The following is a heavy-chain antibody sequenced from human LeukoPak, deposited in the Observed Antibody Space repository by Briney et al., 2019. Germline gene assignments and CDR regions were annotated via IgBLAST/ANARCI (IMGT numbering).Heavy chain of an antibody. D-gene: IGHD3-3*01. CDR3: ARQVLAIDFYGMDV. CDR2: IYYSGST. Sequence: PSETLSLTCTVSGDSINSGGYYWGWIRQHPGRGLEWIGYIYYSGSTYYNPSLKSRVTISVDTSKNQFSLNLSSVTAADTAVYYCARQVLAIDFYGMDVWGQGTTVTVSS. CDR1: GDSINSGGYY. V-gene: IGHV4-31*03. J-gene: IGHJ6*02.